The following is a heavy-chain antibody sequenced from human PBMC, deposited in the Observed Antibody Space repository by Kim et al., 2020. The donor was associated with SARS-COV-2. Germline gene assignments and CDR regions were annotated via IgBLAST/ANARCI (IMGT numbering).Heavy chain of an antibody. Sequence: GGSLRLSCAASGFTVSSNYMSWVRQAPGKGLEWVSVIYSGGSTYYADSVKGRFTISRDNSKNTLYLQMNSLRAEDTAVYYCARGGRRLTWGNYYYGMDVWGQGTTVTVSS. V-gene: IGHV3-53*01. CDR3: ARGGRRLTWGNYYYGMDV. D-gene: IGHD3-16*01. J-gene: IGHJ6*02. CDR1: GFTVSSNY. CDR2: IYSGGST.